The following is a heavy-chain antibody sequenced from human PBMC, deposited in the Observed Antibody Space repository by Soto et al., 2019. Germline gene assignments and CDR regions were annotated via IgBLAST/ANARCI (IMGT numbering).Heavy chain of an antibody. V-gene: IGHV1-69*01. Sequence: QEQLVQSWAEGKKPGSSVKVSCKASGGTFSSYAISWVRQAPGQWPERMGGIIPMFGTANYAQKFQGRVTITADESTSTAYMELSSLRSEETAVYYCARERSGKRVYYFDYWGQGTLVTVSS. J-gene: IGHJ4*02. CDR1: GGTFSSYA. D-gene: IGHD2-15*01. CDR2: IIPMFGTA. CDR3: ARERSGKRVYYFDY.